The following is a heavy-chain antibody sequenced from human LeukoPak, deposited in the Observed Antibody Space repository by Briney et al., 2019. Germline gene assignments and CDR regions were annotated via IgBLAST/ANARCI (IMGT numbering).Heavy chain of an antibody. J-gene: IGHJ2*01. Sequence: GGSLRLSCAASGFTFSSYAMSWVRQAPGKGLEWVSAISGSSGSTYYADSVKGRFTISRDNSKNTLYLQMNSLRAEDTAVYYCAKCRSMVRGVSYWYFDLWGRGTLVTVSS. V-gene: IGHV3-23*01. CDR3: AKCRSMVRGVSYWYFDL. CDR2: ISGSSGST. D-gene: IGHD3-10*01. CDR1: GFTFSSYA.